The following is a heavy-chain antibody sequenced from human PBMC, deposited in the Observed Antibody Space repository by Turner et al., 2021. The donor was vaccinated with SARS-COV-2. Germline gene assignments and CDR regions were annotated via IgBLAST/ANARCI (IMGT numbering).Heavy chain of an antibody. V-gene: IGHV3-7*04. CDR1: GFTLSNW. D-gene: IGHD2-15*01. CDR3: ARDPNSGASL. CDR2: IKQDGSEK. Sequence: EEQLVESGGGWVQPGGSLRLSCTASGFTLSNWMHWVRQAPGKGLEWVANIKQDGSEKYFVDSVKGRFTISRDNAKNSLYLQMNSLRAEDTAVYYCARDPNSGASLWGQGILVTVSS. J-gene: IGHJ4*02.